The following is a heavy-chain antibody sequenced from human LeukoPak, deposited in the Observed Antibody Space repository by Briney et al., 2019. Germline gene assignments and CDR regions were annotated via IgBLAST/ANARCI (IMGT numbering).Heavy chain of an antibody. D-gene: IGHD3-10*01. CDR1: GFTFGSYA. V-gene: IGHV3-23*01. J-gene: IGHJ6*02. Sequence: GGSLRLSCAASGFTFGSYAMSWVRQAPGKGLEWVSAISGSGGSTYYADSVKGRFTISRDNSKNTLYLQMNSLRAEDTAVYYCAKVQYVYYGSGSYGMDVWGQGTTVTVSS. CDR2: ISGSGGST. CDR3: AKVQYVYYGSGSYGMDV.